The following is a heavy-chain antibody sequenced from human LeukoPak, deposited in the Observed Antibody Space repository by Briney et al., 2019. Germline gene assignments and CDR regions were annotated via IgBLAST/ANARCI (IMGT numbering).Heavy chain of an antibody. CDR3: ARNLVHLWNVFDF. D-gene: IGHD5-18*01. CDR2: ISSNGGST. V-gene: IGHV3-64*01. CDR1: GFTFSSYA. Sequence: GGSLRLSCAASGFTFSSYAMHWVRQAPGKGLEYVSAISSNGGSTYYANSVRGRFTISRDNSKNTLYLQMGSLRAEDMAVYYCARNLVHLWNVFDFWGLGTMVTVSS. J-gene: IGHJ3*01.